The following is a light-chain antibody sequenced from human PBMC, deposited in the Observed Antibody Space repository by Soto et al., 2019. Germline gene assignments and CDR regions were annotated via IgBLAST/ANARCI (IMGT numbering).Light chain of an antibody. J-gene: IGLJ1*01. CDR2: EVS. Sequence: QSALTQPRSVSGSPGQSITISCTGTSSDVGNYKYVSWYQQHPGKAPKLMIYEVSNRPSGVSSRFSGSKSGNTASLTISGLQAEDETDYYCFSYTSSGTYVFGTGTKVTVL. CDR1: SSDVGNYKY. CDR3: FSYTSSGTYV. V-gene: IGLV2-14*01.